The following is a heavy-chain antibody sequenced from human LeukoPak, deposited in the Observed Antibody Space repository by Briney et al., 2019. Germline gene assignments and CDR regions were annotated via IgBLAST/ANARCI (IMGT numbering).Heavy chain of an antibody. V-gene: IGHV4-30-2*01. D-gene: IGHD3-22*01. CDR1: GGSISRGGYS. CDR2: IYHSGST. Sequence: SQTLSLTCAVSGGSISRGGYSWSWIRQPPGKGLEWIGYIYHSGSTYYNPSLKSRVTISVDTSKNQFSLKLSSVTAADTAVYYCASTSSRYYYGSYYYYGMDVWGQGTTVTVSS. J-gene: IGHJ6*02. CDR3: ASTSSRYYYGSYYYYGMDV.